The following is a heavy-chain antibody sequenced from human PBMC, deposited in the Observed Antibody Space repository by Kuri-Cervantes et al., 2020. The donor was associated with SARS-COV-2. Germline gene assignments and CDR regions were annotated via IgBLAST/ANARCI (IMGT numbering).Heavy chain of an antibody. D-gene: IGHD3-9*01. CDR3: ANVLRYFDPTDAFDI. Sequence: GESLKISCAASGFNFDDCDRQWVRQPPGEGLGWVSVIYSGGSTYYEDSVKGRFTISRDNSKNTLYLQMNSLRAEDTAVYYCANVLRYFDPTDAFDIWGQGTMVTVSS. CDR2: IYSGGST. V-gene: IGHV3-NL1*01. CDR1: GFNFDDCD. J-gene: IGHJ3*02.